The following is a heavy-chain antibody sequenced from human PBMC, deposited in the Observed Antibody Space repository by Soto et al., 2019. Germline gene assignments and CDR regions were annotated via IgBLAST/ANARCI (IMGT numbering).Heavy chain of an antibody. J-gene: IGHJ5*02. CDR3: AHKEYYFATGTYYNVRWFDP. Sequence: ASVKVSCKASGYTCTGYYMHWVRQAPGQGLEWMGWINPNSGGTNYAQKFQGRVTMTRDTSISTAYMELSRLRSDDTATYYCAHKEYYFATGTYYNVRWFDPWGQGILVTVSS. CDR2: INPNSGGT. D-gene: IGHD3-10*01. CDR1: GYTCTGYY. V-gene: IGHV1-2*02.